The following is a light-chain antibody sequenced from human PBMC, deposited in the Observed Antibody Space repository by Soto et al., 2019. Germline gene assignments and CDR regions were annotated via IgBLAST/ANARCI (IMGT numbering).Light chain of an antibody. CDR1: SSDVGAYNY. V-gene: IGLV2-14*01. Sequence: QSVLTQPASVSGSPGQSVTISCTGTSSDVGAYNYVSWYQLHPGKAPKLLISEVSNRPSGVSNRFSGSKSGNTASLTISGLQAEDEAYYYCCSYAGSSYYVFGSGTKVTVL. J-gene: IGLJ1*01. CDR2: EVS. CDR3: CSYAGSSYYV.